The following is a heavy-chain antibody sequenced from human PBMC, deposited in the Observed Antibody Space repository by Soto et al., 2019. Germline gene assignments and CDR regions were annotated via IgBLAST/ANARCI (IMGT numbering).Heavy chain of an antibody. J-gene: IGHJ4*02. CDR1: GYTFSSYD. CDR2: INPISGDT. Sequence: QVQLVQSGAEVKKPGASVKVSCKASGYTFSSYDINWVRQATGQGPEWMGWINPISGDTGYAQKFQGRVIMTRNTSITTANMELYSLRSEDTAVYYCAKVSRRGSAIDFDYWGQGTLVTVS. D-gene: IGHD3-10*01. CDR3: AKVSRRGSAIDFDY. V-gene: IGHV1-8*01.